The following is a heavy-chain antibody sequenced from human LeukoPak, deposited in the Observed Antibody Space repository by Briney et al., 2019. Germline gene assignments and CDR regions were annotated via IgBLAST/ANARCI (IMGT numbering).Heavy chain of an antibody. CDR2: INPNRGGT. CDR3: ARGRCSSTSCYSDY. V-gene: IGHV1-2*02. J-gene: IGHJ4*02. CDR1: GYTFTGYY. D-gene: IGHD2-2*01. Sequence: ASVKVSCKASGYTFTGYYMHWVRQAPGQGLEWMGWINPNRGGTNYAQKFQGRVTMTRDTSISTAYMELSSLRSEDTAVYYCARGRCSSTSCYSDYWGQGTLVTVSS.